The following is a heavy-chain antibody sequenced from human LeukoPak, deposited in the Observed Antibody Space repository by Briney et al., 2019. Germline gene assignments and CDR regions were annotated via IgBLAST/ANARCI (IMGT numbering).Heavy chain of an antibody. CDR2: ISGSGGST. CDR1: GFTFSDYA. J-gene: IGHJ4*02. V-gene: IGHV3-23*01. Sequence: GGSLRLSCAASGFTFSDYAMSWVRQAPGKGLEWVSTISGSGGSTYYADSVKGRFTISKDSSKNTLYLQMNNLRPEDTAVYYCAKLHNLNCDYWGLGTLVTVSS. D-gene: IGHD1-14*01. CDR3: AKLHNLNCDY.